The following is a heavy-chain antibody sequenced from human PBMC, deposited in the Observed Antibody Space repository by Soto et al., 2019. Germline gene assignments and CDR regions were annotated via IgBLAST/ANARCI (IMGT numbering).Heavy chain of an antibody. CDR3: ARDRGPSSGYYPYWFDP. CDR2: IIPIFGTA. J-gene: IGHJ5*02. Sequence: SVKVSCKASGYTFPSYAISWVRQAPGQGLEWMGEIIPIFGTANYAQKFQGRVTITADESTSTAYMELSSLRSEDTAVYYCARDRGPSSGYYPYWFDPWGQGTLVTVSS. CDR1: GYTFPSYA. D-gene: IGHD3-22*01. V-gene: IGHV1-69*13.